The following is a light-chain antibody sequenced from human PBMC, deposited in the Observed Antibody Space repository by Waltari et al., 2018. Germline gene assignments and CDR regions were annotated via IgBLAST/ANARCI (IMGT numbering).Light chain of an antibody. CDR3: LLSFYDIRA. CDR2: DTD. CDR1: TGAVTSTHH. V-gene: IGLV7-46*01. Sequence: QAEVTQEPSLTVSPGGTVTLTCGSRTGAVTSTHHPYWFLQKPGQVPRTLIYDTDNKHSWTPARFSGSLLGGKAALTLSGAQPEDEAVYYCLLSFYDIRAFGGGTKLTVL. J-gene: IGLJ3*02.